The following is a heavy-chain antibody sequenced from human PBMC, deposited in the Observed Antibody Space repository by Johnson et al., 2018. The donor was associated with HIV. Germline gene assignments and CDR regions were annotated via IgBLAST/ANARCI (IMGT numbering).Heavy chain of an antibody. V-gene: IGHV3-30-3*01. CDR2: ISYDGSNK. Sequence: VLLLESGGGVVQPGRSLRLSCAASGFTFSSYAMHWVRQAPGKGLEWVAVISYDGSNKYYADSVKGRFTISRDNSKNTLYLQMNSLRAEDTAVYYCARGGSSTSLDAFDIWGQGTMVTVSS. J-gene: IGHJ3*02. CDR1: GFTFSSYA. D-gene: IGHD2-2*01. CDR3: ARGGSSTSLDAFDI.